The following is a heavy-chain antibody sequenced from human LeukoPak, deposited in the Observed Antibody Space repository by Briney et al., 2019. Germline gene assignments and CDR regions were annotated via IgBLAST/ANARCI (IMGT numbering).Heavy chain of an antibody. CDR2: LWYDGTNE. CDR1: GFTFNNYG. V-gene: IGHV3-30*02. Sequence: PGGSLRLSCAASGFTFNNYGMHWVRQAPGRGLEWVALLWYDGTNENYADSVKGRFTISRDNSKNTMYLQMNNLRAEDTAVYYCAKDRGIVGATGDFNYWGQGTLVTVSS. J-gene: IGHJ4*02. D-gene: IGHD1-26*01. CDR3: AKDRGIVGATGDFNY.